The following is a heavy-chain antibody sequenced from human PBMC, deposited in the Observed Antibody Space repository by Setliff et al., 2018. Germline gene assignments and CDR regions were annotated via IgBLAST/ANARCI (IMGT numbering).Heavy chain of an antibody. CDR1: GVSFSDYY. CDR2: INHSGTT. CDR3: RVWVDMIEVDS. J-gene: IGHJ4*02. Sequence: ASETLSLTCTVYGVSFSDYYWGWVRQSPGKGLDWIGEINHSGTTNYDPSLEGQISISVDTSKRQFSLKLTSVTAADMAVYYCRVWVDMIEVDSWAQGTLVTVSS. D-gene: IGHD3-22*01. V-gene: IGHV4-34*01.